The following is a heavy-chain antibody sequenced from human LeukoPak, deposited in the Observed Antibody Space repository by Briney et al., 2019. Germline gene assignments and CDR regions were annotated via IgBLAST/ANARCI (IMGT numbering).Heavy chain of an antibody. Sequence: GGSLRLSCAASGFPFSSYWMTWVRQTPGKGLEWVANIKHDGSDAYYADSVSGRLTVSRDNAKNSLYLQMNSLRAEDTAVYYCVTTVTTGDAFDIWGQGTMVTVSS. D-gene: IGHD4-17*01. CDR1: GFPFSSYW. V-gene: IGHV3-7*01. CDR2: IKHDGSDA. J-gene: IGHJ3*02. CDR3: VTTVTTGDAFDI.